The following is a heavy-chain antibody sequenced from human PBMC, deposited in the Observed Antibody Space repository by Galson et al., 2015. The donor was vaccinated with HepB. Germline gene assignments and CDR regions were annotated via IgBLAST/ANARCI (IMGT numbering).Heavy chain of an antibody. V-gene: IGHV3-7*03. CDR3: ARDQGRDWVRYFDWLPQGPLDY. CDR1: GFTFSSYW. J-gene: IGHJ4*02. CDR2: IKQDGSEK. Sequence: SLRLSCAASGFTFSSYWMSWVRQAPGKGLEWVANIKQDGSEKYYVDSVKGRFTISRDNAKNSLYLQMNSLRAEDTAVNYCARDQGRDWVRYFDWLPQGPLDYWGQGTLVTVSS. D-gene: IGHD3-9*01.